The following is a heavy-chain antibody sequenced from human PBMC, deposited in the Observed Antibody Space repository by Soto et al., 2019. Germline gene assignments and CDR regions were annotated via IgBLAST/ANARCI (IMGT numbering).Heavy chain of an antibody. CDR3: ARSPDYYDSSGYHYYFDY. D-gene: IGHD3-22*01. CDR1: GGTFSSYA. V-gene: IGHV1-69*01. Sequence: QVQLVQSGAEVKKPGSSVKVSCKASGGTFSSYAISWVRQAPGQGLEWIGGIIPIFGTANYAQKFQGRVTITADESTSTAYMELSSLRSEDTAVYYCARSPDYYDSSGYHYYFDYWGQGTLVTVSS. J-gene: IGHJ4*02. CDR2: IIPIFGTA.